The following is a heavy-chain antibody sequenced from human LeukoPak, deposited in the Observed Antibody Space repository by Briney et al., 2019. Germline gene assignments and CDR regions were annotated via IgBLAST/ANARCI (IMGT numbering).Heavy chain of an antibody. CDR3: TRDYSSAFRRL. Sequence: GGSLRHSYAASGFSLSKLVELDLGQAPGKGLEWVAIIWSDGTNKDYADSVRGRFTISRDIAMSTLYLQMDSLRAEDTAVYYCTRDYSSAFRRLWRRGTLVTVSS. D-gene: IGHD4-11*01. J-gene: IGHJ4*02. CDR1: GFSLSKLV. CDR2: IWSDGTNK. V-gene: IGHV3-33*01.